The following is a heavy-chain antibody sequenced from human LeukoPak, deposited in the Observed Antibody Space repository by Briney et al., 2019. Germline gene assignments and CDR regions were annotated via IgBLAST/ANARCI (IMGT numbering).Heavy chain of an antibody. V-gene: IGHV3-15*01. CDR1: GVTFSNAW. J-gene: IGHJ3*02. CDR3: ARHRSGGSQDDAFDI. CDR2: IKTKTDGGTT. Sequence: GGSLRLSCAASGVTFSNAWMSWVRQAPGKGLEWVGRIKTKTDGGTTDYAAPVKGRFTISRDDSKNTLFLQMNSLRAEDTAVYYCARHRSGGSQDDAFDIWGQGTMVTVSS. D-gene: IGHD2-15*01.